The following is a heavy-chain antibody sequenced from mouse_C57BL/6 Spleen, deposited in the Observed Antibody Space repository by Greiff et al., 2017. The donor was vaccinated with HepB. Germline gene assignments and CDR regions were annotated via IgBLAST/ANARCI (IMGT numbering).Heavy chain of an antibody. CDR3: TRGDDYDDGFDY. D-gene: IGHD2-4*01. J-gene: IGHJ2*01. Sequence: EVQVVESGEGLVKPGGSLKLSCAASGFTFSSYAMSWVRQTPEKRLEWVAYISSGGDYIYYADTVKGRFTISRDNARNTLYLQMSSLKSEDTAMYYCTRGDDYDDGFDYWGQGTTLTVSS. V-gene: IGHV5-9-1*02. CDR2: ISSGGDYI. CDR1: GFTFSSYA.